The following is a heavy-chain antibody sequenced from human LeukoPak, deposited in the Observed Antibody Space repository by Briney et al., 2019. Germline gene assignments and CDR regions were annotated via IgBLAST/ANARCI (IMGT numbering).Heavy chain of an antibody. D-gene: IGHD3-10*01. CDR3: ARVGQLLWFGELSLAFDI. V-gene: IGHV4-59*01. CDR1: GGSISSYY. CDR2: IYYSGST. Sequence: KPSETLSLTSTVSGGSISSYYWSWIRQPPGKGLEWIGYIYYSGSTNYNPSLKSRVTISVDTSKNQFSLKLSSVTAADTAVYYCARVGQLLWFGELSLAFDIWGQGTMVTVSS. J-gene: IGHJ3*02.